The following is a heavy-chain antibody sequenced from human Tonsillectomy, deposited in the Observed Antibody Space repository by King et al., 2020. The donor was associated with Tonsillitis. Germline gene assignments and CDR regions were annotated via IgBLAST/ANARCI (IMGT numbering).Heavy chain of an antibody. V-gene: IGHV1-46*01. J-gene: IGHJ4*02. Sequence: QLVQSGAEVKKPGAAVKVSCRASGYIFTNYFLHWVRQAPGQGLEWRGIINPTSGSTSYPQRFQGRVTMTRDTSTSTVYMELSSLRSEDTAVYYCASVRAWNSGWYDYWGQGTLVTVSS. CDR2: INPTSGST. CDR3: ASVRAWNSGWYDY. D-gene: IGHD6-13*01. CDR1: GYIFTNYF.